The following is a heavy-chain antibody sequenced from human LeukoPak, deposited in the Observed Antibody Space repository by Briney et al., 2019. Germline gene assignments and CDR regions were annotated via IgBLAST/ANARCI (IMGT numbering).Heavy chain of an antibody. CDR3: VRRDGYNYGDDY. Sequence: PSETLSLTCTASGGSISSGSYYWSWIRQPAGKGLEWIGRIYTSGSTNYNPSLKSRVTISVDTSKNQFSLKLSSVTAADTAVYYCVRRDGYNYGDDYWGQGTLVTVSS. J-gene: IGHJ4*02. CDR2: IYTSGST. D-gene: IGHD5-24*01. CDR1: GGSISSGSYY. V-gene: IGHV4-61*02.